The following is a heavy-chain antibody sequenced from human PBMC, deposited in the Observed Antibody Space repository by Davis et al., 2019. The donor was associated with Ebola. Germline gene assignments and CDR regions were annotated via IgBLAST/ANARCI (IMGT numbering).Heavy chain of an antibody. D-gene: IGHD3-9*01. J-gene: IGHJ6*02. CDR3: ATFRSQYYDILTGYNYYYGMDV. CDR2: MNPNSGNT. CDR1: GYTFTSYD. V-gene: IGHV1-8*01. Sequence: AASVTVSCKASGYTFTSYDINWVRQATGQGLEWMGWMNPNSGNTGYAQKFPGRVTLTRNTSISTAYMELNRLRSEDTAVYYCATFRSQYYDILTGYNYYYGMDVWGQGTTVTVSS.